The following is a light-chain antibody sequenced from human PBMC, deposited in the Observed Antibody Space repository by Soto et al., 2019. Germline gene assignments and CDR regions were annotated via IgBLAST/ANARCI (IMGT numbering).Light chain of an antibody. Sequence: QSALTQPASVSGSPGQSITISCTGTSSDVGSYNLVSWYQHYPGKAPKLMIYEVSKRPSGVSNRFSGSKSGNTASLTISGLQAEDEADYYCCSYTTGSILVFGGGTQLTVL. J-gene: IGLJ7*01. CDR1: SSDVGSYNL. CDR2: EVS. CDR3: CSYTTGSILV. V-gene: IGLV2-23*02.